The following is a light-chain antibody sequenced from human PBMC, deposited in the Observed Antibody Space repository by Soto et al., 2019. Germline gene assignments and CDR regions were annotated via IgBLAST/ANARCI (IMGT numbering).Light chain of an antibody. V-gene: IGKV1-12*01. Sequence: DLQMTQSPSSVSASLGDRATIXXRASQGISSWLDWDQQKPGKAPKIXIDAASSLQRVGPSRFSGSGSGTDFTLTSSSLQPEDFATYYCQQANSFPLTFGGGTKVEIK. CDR1: QGISSW. CDR3: QQANSFPLT. CDR2: AAS. J-gene: IGKJ4*01.